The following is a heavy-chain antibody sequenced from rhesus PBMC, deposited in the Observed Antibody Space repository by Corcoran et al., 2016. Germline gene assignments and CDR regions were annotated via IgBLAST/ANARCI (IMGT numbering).Heavy chain of an antibody. D-gene: IGHD4-11*01. CDR2: IYGSGGST. V-gene: IGHV4-160*01. J-gene: IGHJ6*01. CDR3: ARHNYAKRYGLDS. Sequence: QVQLQESGPGLVKPSETLSLTCAVSGGSISGYYWSWIRQPPGKGLEVIGRIYGSGGSTDYNPSLKSRVTISTDTSKNQFSLKLSSVTAADTAVYYCARHNYAKRYGLDSWGQGVVVTVSS. CDR1: GGSISGYY.